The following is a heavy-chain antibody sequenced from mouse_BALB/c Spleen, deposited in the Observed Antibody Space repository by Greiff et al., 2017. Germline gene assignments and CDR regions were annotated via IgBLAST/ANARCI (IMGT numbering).Heavy chain of an antibody. D-gene: IGHD2-3*01. CDR1: GFTFSSYA. CDR3: AREGNGYYVGAMDY. V-gene: IGHV5-6-4*01. CDR2: ISSGGSYT. J-gene: IGHJ4*01. Sequence: EVQLVESGGGLVKPGGSLKLSCAASGFTFSSYAMSWVRQTPEKRLEWVATISSGGSYTYYPDSVKGRFTISRDNAKNTLCLQMSSLKSEDTAMYYCAREGNGYYVGAMDYWGQGTSVTVSS.